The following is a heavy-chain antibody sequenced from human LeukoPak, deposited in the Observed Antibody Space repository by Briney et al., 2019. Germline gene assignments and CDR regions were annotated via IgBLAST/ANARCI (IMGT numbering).Heavy chain of an antibody. D-gene: IGHD2-21*01. J-gene: IGHJ3*02. V-gene: IGHV4-59*01. CDR3: ARGVGGDRIVGAFDI. CDR2: IYYSGST. CDR1: GGSISSYY. Sequence: PSETLSLTCTVSGGSISSYYWSWIRQPPGKGLEWIGYIYYSGSTNYNPSLKSRVTISVDTSKNQFSLKLSSVTAADTAVYCCARGVGGDRIVGAFDIWGQGTMVTVSS.